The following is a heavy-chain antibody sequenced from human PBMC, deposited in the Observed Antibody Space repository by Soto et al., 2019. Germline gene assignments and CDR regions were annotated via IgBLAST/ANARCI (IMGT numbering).Heavy chain of an antibody. CDR1: GYSFTSYW. CDR3: ACIPDTAMVTPYYYYGMDV. D-gene: IGHD5-18*01. V-gene: IGHV5-10-1*01. J-gene: IGHJ6*02. Sequence: GESLKISCKGSGYSFTSYWISWVRQMPGKGLEWMGRIDPSDSYTNYSPSFQGHVTISADKSISTAYLQWSSLKASDTAMYYCACIPDTAMVTPYYYYGMDVWGQGTTVTVSS. CDR2: IDPSDSYT.